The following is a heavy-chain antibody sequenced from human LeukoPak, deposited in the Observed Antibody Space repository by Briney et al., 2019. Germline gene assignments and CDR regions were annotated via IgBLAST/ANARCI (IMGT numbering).Heavy chain of an antibody. D-gene: IGHD3-22*01. CDR1: GFTFSSYA. CDR3: AKAPKYYYDSSGYPYYSDY. J-gene: IGHJ4*02. V-gene: IGHV3-23*01. Sequence: PGGSLRLSCAASGFTFSSYAMSWVRQAPGKGLEWVSAISGSGGGTYYSDSVKGRFTISRDNSKNTLYLQMNSLRAEDTAVYYCAKAPKYYYDSSGYPYYSDYWGQGTLVTVSS. CDR2: ISGSGGGT.